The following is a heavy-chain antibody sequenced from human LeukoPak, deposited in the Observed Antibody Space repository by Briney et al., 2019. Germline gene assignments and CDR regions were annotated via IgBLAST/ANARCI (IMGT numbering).Heavy chain of an antibody. V-gene: IGHV4-34*01. CDR3: ARSPNLLFDY. CDR1: GGSFSGYC. CDR2: INHSGST. Sequence: PSETLSLTCAVYGGSFSGYCWSWIRQPPGKGLEWIGEINHSGSTNYNPSLKSRVTISVDTSKNQFSLKLSSVTAADTAVYYCARSPNLLFDYWGQGTLVTVSS. J-gene: IGHJ4*02.